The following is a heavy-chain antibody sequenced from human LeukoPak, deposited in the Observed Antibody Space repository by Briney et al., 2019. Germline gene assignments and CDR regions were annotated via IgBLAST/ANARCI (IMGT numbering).Heavy chain of an antibody. CDR2: IYYSGST. J-gene: IGHJ3*01. V-gene: IGHV4-39*01. CDR1: GGSISISSYY. D-gene: IGHD2-15*01. CDR3: ARHLEAVVVVAA. Sequence: PSETLSLTCTVSGGSISISSYYWGWIRQPPGKGLEWIGRIYYSGSTYYNPSLKSRVTISVDTSKNQFSLKLSSATAAETAVYYCARHLEAVVVVAAWGQGTMVTVSS.